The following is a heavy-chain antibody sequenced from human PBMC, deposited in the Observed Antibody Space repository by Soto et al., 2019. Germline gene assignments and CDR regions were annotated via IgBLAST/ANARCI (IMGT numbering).Heavy chain of an antibody. J-gene: IGHJ6*02. CDR2: ISYDGSNK. CDR1: GFTFSSYG. CDR3: ARDQHDYDSSGYYPSRGGMDV. D-gene: IGHD3-22*01. V-gene: IGHV3-30*03. Sequence: GGSLRLSCAASGFTFSSYGMHWVRQAPGKGLEWVAVISYDGSNKYYADSVKGRFTISRDNSKNTLYLQMNSLRAEDTAVYYCARDQHDYDSSGYYPSRGGMDVWGQGTTVTV.